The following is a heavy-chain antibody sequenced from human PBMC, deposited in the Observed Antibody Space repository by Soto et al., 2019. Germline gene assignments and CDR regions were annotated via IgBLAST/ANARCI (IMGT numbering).Heavy chain of an antibody. CDR1: GYTFTSYT. CDR2: IIPILGIA. V-gene: IGHV1-69*04. J-gene: IGHJ5*02. D-gene: IGHD2-2*01. Sequence: ASVKVSCKASGYTFTSYTISWVRQAPGQGLEWMGRIIPILGIANYVQKFQGRVTITADKSTSTAYMELSSLRSEDTAVYYCGRDCSSTSCYAYPWGQGTLVTVSS. CDR3: GRDCSSTSCYAYP.